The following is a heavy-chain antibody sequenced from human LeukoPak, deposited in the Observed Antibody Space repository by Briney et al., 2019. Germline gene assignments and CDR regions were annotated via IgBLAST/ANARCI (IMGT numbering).Heavy chain of an antibody. CDR3: ARGTSSSCYVNWFDP. J-gene: IGHJ5*02. D-gene: IGHD2-2*01. CDR2: INSNGGST. V-gene: IGHV3-64*01. Sequence: GGSLRLSCAASGLSFSSYCMFWVRQAPGKGLQYVSGINSNGGSTFYANSVKGRFTISRDNSKNTLYLQMGSLRAEDMAVYYCARGTSSSCYVNWFDPWGQGTPVTVSS. CDR1: GLSFSSYC.